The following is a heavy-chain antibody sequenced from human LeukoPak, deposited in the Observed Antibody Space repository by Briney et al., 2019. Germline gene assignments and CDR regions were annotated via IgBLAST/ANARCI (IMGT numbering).Heavy chain of an antibody. CDR2: IDARGGTI. J-gene: IGHJ6*03. V-gene: IGHV3-11*01. Sequence: GGSLRLSCAASGYIFSDYYMTWIRQAPGKGLEWVAHIDARGGTILYAESVKGRVTISRDSAKNSLFLQMISLTFDDTAVYYCSREDNVWNLLYNYYMDVWGKGTTVSVS. D-gene: IGHD1-1*01. CDR3: SREDNVWNLLYNYYMDV. CDR1: GYIFSDYY.